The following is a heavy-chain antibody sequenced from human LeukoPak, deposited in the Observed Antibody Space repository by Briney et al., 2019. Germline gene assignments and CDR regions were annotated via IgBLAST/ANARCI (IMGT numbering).Heavy chain of an antibody. Sequence: SETLSLTCTVSGGSIGIYYWSWIRQPPGKGLEWIGYIYHNGSTNYNPSLKSRVTISVDTSKNQFSLKLSSVTAADTAVYYCARDESSSWYVYWGQGTLVTVSS. CDR1: GGSIGIYY. CDR2: IYHNGST. V-gene: IGHV4-59*01. CDR3: ARDESSSWYVY. D-gene: IGHD6-13*01. J-gene: IGHJ4*02.